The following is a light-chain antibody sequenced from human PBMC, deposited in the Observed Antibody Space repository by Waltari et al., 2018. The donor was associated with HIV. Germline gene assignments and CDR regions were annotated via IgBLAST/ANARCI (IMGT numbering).Light chain of an antibody. V-gene: IGKV4-1*01. CDR2: WAS. CDR3: QQHSSTPYT. Sequence: DIVMTQSPDSLAVSLGERATLNCKSSQSVLYSSNNKNYLAWYQQKPGQPPKLLIYWASTRESGVPDRFSGSGSGTDFTLTISSLQAEDVAVYYCQQHSSTPYTFGQGTKLEIK. CDR1: QSVLYSSNNKNY. J-gene: IGKJ2*01.